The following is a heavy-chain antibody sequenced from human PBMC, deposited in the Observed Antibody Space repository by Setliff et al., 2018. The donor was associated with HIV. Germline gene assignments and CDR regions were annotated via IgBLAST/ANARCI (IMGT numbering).Heavy chain of an antibody. CDR1: GFTFSNYW. V-gene: IGHV3-7*01. CDR2: IKPDGSDT. CDR3: ARWEGVAGRYWYFDL. J-gene: IGHJ2*01. D-gene: IGHD6-19*01. Sequence: PGGSLRLSCAASGFTFSNYWMSWVRQAPGKGLEWVANIKPDGSDTFYLDSMRGRLTISRDNAKNALYLEMKSLRVEDTAVYYCARWEGVAGRYWYFDLWGQGTTVTVSS.